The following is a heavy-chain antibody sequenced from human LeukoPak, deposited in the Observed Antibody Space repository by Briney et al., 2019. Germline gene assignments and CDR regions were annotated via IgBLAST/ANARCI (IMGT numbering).Heavy chain of an antibody. J-gene: IGHJ4*02. CDR2: ISSSSSYI. D-gene: IGHD6-19*01. CDR1: GFTFSDYY. V-gene: IGHV3-11*06. CDR3: ARASSGWAVDLYYFDY. Sequence: MSGGSLRLSCAASGFTFSDYYMSWIRQAPGKGLEWVSYISSSSSYIYYPDSVKGRFTISRDNSKNSLYLQMNSLRAEDTAVYYCARASSGWAVDLYYFDYWGQGTLVTVSS.